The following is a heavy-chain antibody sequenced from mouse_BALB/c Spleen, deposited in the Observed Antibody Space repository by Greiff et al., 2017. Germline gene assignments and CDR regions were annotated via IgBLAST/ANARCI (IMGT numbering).Heavy chain of an antibody. CDR2: ISDGGSYT. D-gene: IGHD2-4*01. V-gene: IGHV5-4*02. Sequence: EVKLQESGGGLVKPGGSLKLSCAASGFTFSDYYMYWVRQTPEKRLEWVATISDGGSYTYYPDSVKGRFTISRDNAKNNLYLQMSSLKSEDTAMYYCARELITTGFAYWGQGTLVTVSA. CDR1: GFTFSDYY. CDR3: ARELITTGFAY. J-gene: IGHJ3*01.